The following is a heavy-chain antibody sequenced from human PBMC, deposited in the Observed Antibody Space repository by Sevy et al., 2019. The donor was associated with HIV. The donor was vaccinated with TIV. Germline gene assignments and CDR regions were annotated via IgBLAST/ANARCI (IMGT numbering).Heavy chain of an antibody. CDR2: VYPDDSDI. D-gene: IGHD3-22*01. Sequence: GESLKISCKGSGYRFTSYWNGWVRQMPGKGLEWMGIVYPDDSDIRYSPSFQGQVTISADKFINTAYLQWSSLMASDTSMYFCARRVYDSSGYPQYYFDYWGQGTLVTVSS. V-gene: IGHV5-51*01. CDR1: GYRFTSYW. J-gene: IGHJ4*02. CDR3: ARRVYDSSGYPQYYFDY.